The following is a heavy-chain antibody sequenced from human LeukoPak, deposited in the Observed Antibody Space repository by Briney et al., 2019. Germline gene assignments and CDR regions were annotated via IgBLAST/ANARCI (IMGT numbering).Heavy chain of an antibody. D-gene: IGHD3-3*01. Sequence: GASVKVSCKASGYTFTSYDINWVRQATGQGLEWMGRINPNSGGTDYAQKFQGRVTMTRDTSITTVYMELSSLRSDDTAFFYCARKSSKTFFDWGQGTLVTVSS. J-gene: IGHJ4*02. CDR2: INPNSGGT. V-gene: IGHV1-2*02. CDR3: ARKSSKTFFD. CDR1: GYTFTSYD.